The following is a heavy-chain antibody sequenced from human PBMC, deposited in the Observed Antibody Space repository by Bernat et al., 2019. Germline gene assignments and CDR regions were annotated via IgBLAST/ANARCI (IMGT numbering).Heavy chain of an antibody. CDR2: IYHCGST. CDR3: AKGEAGSYYYYMDV. CDR1: GGSISSSNW. V-gene: IGHV4-4*02. Sequence: QVQLQESGPGLVKPSGTLSLTCAVSGGSISSSNWWSWVRQPPGKGLEWIGEIYHCGSTNYNPSLKSRVTISVDKSRNQFSMKLSSVTAADTAVYYCAKGEAGSYYYYMDVWGKGTTVTVSS. J-gene: IGHJ6*03.